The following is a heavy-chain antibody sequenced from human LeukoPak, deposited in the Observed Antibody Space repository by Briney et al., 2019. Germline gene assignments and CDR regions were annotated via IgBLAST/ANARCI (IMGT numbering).Heavy chain of an antibody. CDR3: AKDLDGGTIFGVVIPHAFDI. Sequence: GGSLRLSCAASGFTFSTYAMNWVRQAPGKGLEWVAVISDDGRHNYYADSVKGRFTISRDNSKSTLYLQMNSLRAEDTAVYYCAKDLDGGTIFGVVIPHAFDIWGQGTMVTVSS. V-gene: IGHV3-30*04. D-gene: IGHD3-3*01. CDR1: GFTFSTYA. J-gene: IGHJ3*02. CDR2: ISDDGRHN.